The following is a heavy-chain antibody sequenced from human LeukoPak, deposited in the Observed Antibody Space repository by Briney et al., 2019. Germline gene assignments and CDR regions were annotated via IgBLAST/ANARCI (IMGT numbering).Heavy chain of an antibody. D-gene: IGHD3-22*01. CDR3: AKCEYFDKYYFDY. J-gene: IGHJ4*02. CDR1: GFTFSSYA. Sequence: PGGSLRLSCAASGFTFSSYAMHWVRQAPGKGLEWVAVISYDGSNKYYADSVKGRFTISRDNSKNTLYLQMNSLRAEDTAVYYCAKCEYFDKYYFDYWGQGTLVTVSS. CDR2: ISYDGSNK. V-gene: IGHV3-30-3*02.